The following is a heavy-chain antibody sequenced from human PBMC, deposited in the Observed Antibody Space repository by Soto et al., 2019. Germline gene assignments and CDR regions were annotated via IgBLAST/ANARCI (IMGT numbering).Heavy chain of an antibody. CDR3: ARDSAEYCSSTSCYAGYNWFDP. CDR2: IYYSGSS. V-gene: IGHV4-59*01. J-gene: IGHJ5*02. Sequence: SETLSLTCTVSGGSISSYYWSWIRQPPGKGLEWIGYIYYSGSSNYNPSLKSRVTISVDTSKNQFSLKLSSVTAADTAVYYCARDSAEYCSSTSCYAGYNWFDPWGPGTLVTVSS. D-gene: IGHD2-2*01. CDR1: GGSISSYY.